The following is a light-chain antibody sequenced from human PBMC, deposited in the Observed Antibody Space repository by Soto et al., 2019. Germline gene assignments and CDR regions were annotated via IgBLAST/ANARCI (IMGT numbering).Light chain of an antibody. V-gene: IGKV3-20*01. CDR3: LKYGSTGT. J-gene: IGKJ3*01. CDR2: GAS. Sequence: EIVLTQSPGTRSLSPVKRSTISCRASQSISSRYLAWCQQKPGQAPRLLIYGASSRATGISDRFSDSGSGTGYNLTISRLEPDDFAVYYCLKYGSTGTCGPGTKGDIK. CDR1: QSISSRY.